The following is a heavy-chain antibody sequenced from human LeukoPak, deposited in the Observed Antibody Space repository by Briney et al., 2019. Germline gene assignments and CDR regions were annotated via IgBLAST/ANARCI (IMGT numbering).Heavy chain of an antibody. D-gene: IGHD6-19*01. Sequence: GGSLRLSCAASGFTFRSHAMSWVRQAPGKGLEWVAAITGSGGATYYAVSVKGRLTISRDNSKNTLFLQMRSLRADDTAVYYCAKDRQAVRDAFDIWGQGTTVSVSS. CDR2: ITGSGGAT. V-gene: IGHV3-23*01. CDR3: AKDRQAVRDAFDI. J-gene: IGHJ3*02. CDR1: GFTFRSHA.